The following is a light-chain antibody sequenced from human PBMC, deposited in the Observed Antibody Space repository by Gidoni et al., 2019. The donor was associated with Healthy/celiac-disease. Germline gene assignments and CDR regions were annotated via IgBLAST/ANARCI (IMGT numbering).Light chain of an antibody. CDR3: QQYYSTPYT. J-gene: IGKJ2*01. V-gene: IGKV4-1*01. CDR2: WAS. Sequence: DIVMTQSTDSLAVSLGERATINCKSSQSVLYSSNNKNYLAWYQQKPGQPPKLLIYWASTRESGVPDRFSGSGSGTDFTLTICSLQAEDVAVYYCQQYYSTPYTFGQGTKLEIK. CDR1: QSVLYSSNNKNY.